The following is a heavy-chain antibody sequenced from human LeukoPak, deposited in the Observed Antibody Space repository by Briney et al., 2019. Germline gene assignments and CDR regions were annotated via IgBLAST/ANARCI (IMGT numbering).Heavy chain of an antibody. CDR1: GFTFSSYS. Sequence: GGSLRLSCAASGFTFSSYSMNWVRQAPGKGLEWVSHITASGTAMFYADSVKGRFTISRDNAKHSLYLQMTRLRDEDTAVYYRARAGWQWLVYLYWGEGTLVTVS. J-gene: IGHJ4*02. D-gene: IGHD6-19*01. CDR3: ARAGWQWLVYLY. V-gene: IGHV3-48*02. CDR2: ITASGTAM.